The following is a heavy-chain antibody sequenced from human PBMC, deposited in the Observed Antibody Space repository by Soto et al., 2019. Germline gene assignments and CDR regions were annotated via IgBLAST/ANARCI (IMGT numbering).Heavy chain of an antibody. CDR3: ATRITVFGLLIPPFDP. CDR2: INHTGGT. V-gene: IGHV4-34*02. J-gene: IGHJ5*02. CDR1: GGSVNGYY. D-gene: IGHD3-3*01. Sequence: QVHLQQWGAGLLKPSETLSLTCAVYGGSVNGYYWNWIRQPPGKGLEWIGEINHTGGTHYNPSLKSRVTMSVATSKNQSSLRLSSVTAADTAIYYSATRITVFGLLIPPFDPWGQGTQVTVSS.